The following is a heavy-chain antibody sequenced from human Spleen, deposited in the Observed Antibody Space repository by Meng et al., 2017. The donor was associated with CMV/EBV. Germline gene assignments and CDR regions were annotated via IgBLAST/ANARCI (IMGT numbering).Heavy chain of an antibody. V-gene: IGHV4-30-4*08. CDR3: ARGSWWFDP. Sequence: LPCNFSGGPHRRGAYYSSLIHQPPGKGLEWIGYIYHTGNTWYNPSLKSRVSISVDTSRNHFSLTLSSVTAADTAVYYCARGSWWFDPWGQGTLVTVSS. CDR2: IYHTGNT. CDR1: GGPHRRGAYY. J-gene: IGHJ5*02.